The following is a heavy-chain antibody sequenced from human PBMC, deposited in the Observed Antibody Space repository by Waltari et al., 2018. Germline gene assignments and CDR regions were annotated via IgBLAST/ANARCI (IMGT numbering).Heavy chain of an antibody. D-gene: IGHD5-12*01. J-gene: IGHJ3*02. CDR3: GNIGAFDI. Sequence: EVQLVESGGGMIQPGGSLRICCAASGFTVSNNYITWVRQDPGKGLEWVSVIYSGGGTYYADSVGDRFTISRDKVKNTVYLQMNSLGAEGTAVYYCGNIGAFDIWGQGTMVTVSS. V-gene: IGHV3-53*01. CDR2: IYSGGGT. CDR1: GFTVSNNY.